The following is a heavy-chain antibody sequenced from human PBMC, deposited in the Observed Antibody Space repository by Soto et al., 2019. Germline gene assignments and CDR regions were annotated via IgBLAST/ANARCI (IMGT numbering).Heavy chain of an antibody. CDR3: ARAPIQDIVATMGGYGMDV. CDR2: INPNSGGT. D-gene: IGHD5-12*01. J-gene: IGHJ6*02. V-gene: IGHV1-2*04. CDR1: GYTFTGYY. Sequence: ASVKVSCKASGYTFTGYYMHWVRQAPGQGLEWMGWINPNSGGTNYAQKFQGWVTMTRDTSISTAYMELSRLGSDDTAVYYCARAPIQDIVATMGGYGMDVWGQGTTVTVSS.